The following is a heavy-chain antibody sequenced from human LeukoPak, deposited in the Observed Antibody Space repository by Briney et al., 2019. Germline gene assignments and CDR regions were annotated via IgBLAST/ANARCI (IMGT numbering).Heavy chain of an antibody. CDR1: GGSISSYY. CDR2: IFYSGST. J-gene: IGHJ3*02. Sequence: SETLSLTCTVSGGSISSYYWTWIRQPPGKGLEWIGYIFYSGSTNYNPSLKSRVTMSVDTSNSQFSLKLSSVTAADTAVYYCARPRSLGAFDIWGQGTMVTVSS. V-gene: IGHV4-59*08. CDR3: ARPRSLGAFDI.